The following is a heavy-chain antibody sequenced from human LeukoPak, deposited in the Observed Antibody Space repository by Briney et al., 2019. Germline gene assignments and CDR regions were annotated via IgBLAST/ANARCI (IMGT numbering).Heavy chain of an antibody. CDR3: AKALREVVVTADGPEDAFDI. J-gene: IGHJ3*02. CDR2: ICWNRGNI. Sequence: PGGSLRLSCAASGFTFDDYAMHWVRQAPGKGLEWVSGICWNRGNIGYADSVKGRFTISRDNAKDSPYLQMNSLRAEDTALYYCAKALREVVVTADGPEDAFDIWGQGTMVTVSS. D-gene: IGHD2-21*02. CDR1: GFTFDDYA. V-gene: IGHV3-9*01.